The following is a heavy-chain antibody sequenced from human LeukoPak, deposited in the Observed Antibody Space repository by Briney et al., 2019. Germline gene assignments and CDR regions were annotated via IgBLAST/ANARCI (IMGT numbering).Heavy chain of an antibody. J-gene: IGHJ4*02. CDR3: ARSKNGYFY. V-gene: IGHV4-39*01. D-gene: IGHD5-24*01. CDR1: GGSISKSTYY. CDR2: FYDRGTT. Sequence: SETLSLPCTVSGGSISKSTYYWGWIRQTPGKGLEWIWSFYDRGTTHYNPSLKSRVTTSVDTTKNQFSLTLSSVTAADTAVYYCARSKNGYFYGRQGTLVTVSS.